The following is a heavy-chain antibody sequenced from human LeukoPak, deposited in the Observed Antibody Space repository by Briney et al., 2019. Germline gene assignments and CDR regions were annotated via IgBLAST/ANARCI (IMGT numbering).Heavy chain of an antibody. CDR2: ISSSSSYT. J-gene: IGHJ4*02. CDR1: GFTFSSYS. Sequence: AGSLRLSCTASGFTFSSYSMNWVRQAPGKGLERVSSISSSSSYTYYADPVKGRFTISRDNAKNSLYLQMNSLRAEDTAVYYCARAMGAIVATIDWAIFDYWGQGTLVTVSS. CDR3: ARAMGAIVATIDWAIFDY. D-gene: IGHD5-12*01. V-gene: IGHV3-21*01.